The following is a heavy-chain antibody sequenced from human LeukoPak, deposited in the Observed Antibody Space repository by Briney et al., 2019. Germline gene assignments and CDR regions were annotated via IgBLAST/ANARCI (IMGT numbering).Heavy chain of an antibody. V-gene: IGHV3-9*01. Sequence: GGSLRLSCAASGFTFDDYAMHWVRQAPGKGLEWVSGISWNSGSIGYADSVKGRFTISRDNAKNSLYLQTNSLRAEDTALYYCAKALGGGFGELDYWGQGTLVTVSS. CDR2: ISWNSGSI. J-gene: IGHJ4*02. D-gene: IGHD3-10*01. CDR3: AKALGGGFGELDY. CDR1: GFTFDDYA.